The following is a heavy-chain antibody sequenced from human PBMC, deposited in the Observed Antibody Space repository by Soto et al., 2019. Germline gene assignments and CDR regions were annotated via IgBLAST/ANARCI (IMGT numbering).Heavy chain of an antibody. D-gene: IGHD6-13*01. CDR1: GFTFSSYA. CDR3: AKDESAGYSSTPYNWFDP. J-gene: IGHJ5*02. CDR2: ISGSGGST. Sequence: EVQLLESGGGLVQPGGSLRLSCAASGFTFSSYAMSWVRQAPGKGLEWVSAISGSGGSTYYADSVKGRFTISGDNSKNPLYLQMNSLKAEDTAVYYWAKDESAGYSSTPYNWFDPWGQGTLVTVSS. V-gene: IGHV3-23*01.